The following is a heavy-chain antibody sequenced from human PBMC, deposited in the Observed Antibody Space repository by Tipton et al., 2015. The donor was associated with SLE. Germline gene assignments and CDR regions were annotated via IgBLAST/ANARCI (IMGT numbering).Heavy chain of an antibody. J-gene: IGHJ4*02. Sequence: SLRLSCAASGFTFSSYAMSWVRQAPGKGLEWVSAISGSGGSTYYADSVKGRFTISRDNSKNTLYLQMNSLRAEDTAVYYCAKWAVVVVVAATGPFDYWGQGTLVTVSS. CDR3: AKWAVVVVVAATGPFDY. CDR1: GFTFSSYA. V-gene: IGHV3-23*01. D-gene: IGHD2-15*01. CDR2: ISGSGGST.